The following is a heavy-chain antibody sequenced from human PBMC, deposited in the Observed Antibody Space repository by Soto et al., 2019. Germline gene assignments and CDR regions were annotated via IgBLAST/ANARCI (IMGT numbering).Heavy chain of an antibody. CDR1: GGTFSSYA. D-gene: IGHD6-19*01. J-gene: IGHJ4*02. CDR2: IIPIFGTA. V-gene: IGHV1-69*13. Sequence: EASVKVSCKASGGTFSSYAISWVRQAPGQGLKWMGGIIPIFGTANYAQKFQGRVTITADESTSTAYMELSSLRSEDTAVYYCARVDRGRIAVASGFYYFDYWGQGTLVTVSS. CDR3: ARVDRGRIAVASGFYYFDY.